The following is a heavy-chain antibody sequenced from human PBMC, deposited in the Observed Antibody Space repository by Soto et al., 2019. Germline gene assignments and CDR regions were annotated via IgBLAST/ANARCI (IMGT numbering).Heavy chain of an antibody. J-gene: IGHJ6*04. CDR1: GFTVSSNY. Sequence: PGGSLRLSCAASGFTVSSNYMSWVRQAPGKGLEWVSVIYSGGSTYYADSVKGRFTISRHNSKNTLYLQMNSLRAEDTAVYYCARDVERGYSGYALTVWGKGTTVTVSS. CDR2: IYSGGST. CDR3: ARDVERGYSGYALTV. V-gene: IGHV3-53*04. D-gene: IGHD5-12*01.